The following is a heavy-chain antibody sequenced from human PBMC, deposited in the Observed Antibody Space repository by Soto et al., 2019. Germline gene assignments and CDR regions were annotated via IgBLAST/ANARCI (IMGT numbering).Heavy chain of an antibody. CDR2: INPSGGST. CDR3: ARDPLEYYDSSGYYDYYGMDV. J-gene: IGHJ6*02. Sequence: ASVKVSCKASGYTFTSYYMHWVRQAPGQGLEWMGIINPSGGSTSYAQKFQGRVTITADKSTSTAYMELSSLRSEDTAVYYCARDPLEYYDSSGYYDYYGMDVWGQGTTVTVSS. D-gene: IGHD3-22*01. CDR1: GYTFTSYY. V-gene: IGHV1-46*01.